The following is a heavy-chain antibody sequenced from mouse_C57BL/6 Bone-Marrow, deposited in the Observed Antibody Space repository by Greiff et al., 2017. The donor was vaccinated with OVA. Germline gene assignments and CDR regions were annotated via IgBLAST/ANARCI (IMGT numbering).Heavy chain of an antibody. CDR2: IYPGSGNT. V-gene: IGHV1-66*01. Sequence: QVQLQQSGPELVKPGASVKISCKASGYSFTSYYIHWVKQRPGQGLEWIGWIYPGSGNTKYNEKFKGKATLTADTSSSTAYMQLSSLTSEDSAVYYCARSRRAWFAYWGQGTLVTVSA. CDR1: GYSFTSYY. J-gene: IGHJ3*01. CDR3: ARSRRAWFAY.